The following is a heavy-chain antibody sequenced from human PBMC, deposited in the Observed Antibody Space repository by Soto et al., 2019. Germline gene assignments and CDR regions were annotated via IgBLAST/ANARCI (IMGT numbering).Heavy chain of an antibody. V-gene: IGHV4-59*01. CDR3: ARDIMGTNYYYYGMDV. CDR2: IYYSGST. Sequence: LTCTVSGGSISSYYWSWIRQPPGKGLEWIGYIYYSGSTNYNPSLKSRVTISVDTSKNQFSLKLSSVTAADTAVYYCARDIMGTNYYYYGMDVWGQGTTVTVSS. D-gene: IGHD2-8*01. CDR1: GGSISSYY. J-gene: IGHJ6*02.